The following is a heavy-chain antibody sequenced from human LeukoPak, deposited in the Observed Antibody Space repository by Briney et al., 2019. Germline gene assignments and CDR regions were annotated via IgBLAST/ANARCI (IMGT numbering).Heavy chain of an antibody. CDR2: IYRDYNT. CDR3: ARANGGRFDY. Sequence: PGGSLRLSCAASGFTVSRDYMSWVRQAPGKGLEWVSVIYRDYNTYYADSVKGRFTISRDNARNTLYLETNSLRADDTAVYYCARANGGRFDYWGQGTLVTVSS. D-gene: IGHD4-23*01. J-gene: IGHJ4*02. CDR1: GFTVSRDY. V-gene: IGHV3-53*01.